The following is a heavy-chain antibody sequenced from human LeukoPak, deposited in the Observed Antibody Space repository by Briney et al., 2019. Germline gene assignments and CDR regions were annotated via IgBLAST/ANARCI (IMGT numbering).Heavy chain of an antibody. CDR1: GGSISSSMYY. CDR2: IYYSGST. Sequence: SETLSLTCTASGGSISSSMYYWGWIRQPPGKGLEWIGSIYYSGSTYYNPSLKSRVTISVDTSKNQFSLKLSSVTAADTAVYYCARHYYGSGSYNYWGQGTLVTVSS. D-gene: IGHD3-10*01. CDR3: ARHYYGSGSYNY. J-gene: IGHJ4*02. V-gene: IGHV4-39*01.